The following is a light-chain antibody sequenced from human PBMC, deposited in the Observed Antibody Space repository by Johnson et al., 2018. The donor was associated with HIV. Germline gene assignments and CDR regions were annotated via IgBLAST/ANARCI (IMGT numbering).Light chain of an antibody. CDR2: ENN. Sequence: QSVLTQPPSVSAAPGQKVTISCSGSSSNIGNNYVSWYQQLPGTAPKLLIYENNKRPSGIPDRFSGSKSGTSATLGITGLQTGDEADYYCGTWDSSLRRAFLFGSGTKVNDL. CDR1: SSNIGNNY. V-gene: IGLV1-51*02. J-gene: IGLJ1*01. CDR3: GTWDSSLRRAFL.